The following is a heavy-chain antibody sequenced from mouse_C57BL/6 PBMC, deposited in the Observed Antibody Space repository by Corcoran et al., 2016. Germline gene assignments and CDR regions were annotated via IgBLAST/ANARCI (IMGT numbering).Heavy chain of an antibody. Sequence: QVQLQQSGAELARPGASVKLSCKASGYTFTSYGISWVKQRTGQGLEWIGEIYPRSGNTYYNEKFKGKATLTADKSSSTAYMELRSLTSEDSAVYFCASSLITTVTPRYFDVWGTGTTVTVSS. CDR1: GYTFTSYG. V-gene: IGHV1-81*01. D-gene: IGHD1-1*01. J-gene: IGHJ1*03. CDR3: ASSLITTVTPRYFDV. CDR2: IYPRSGNT.